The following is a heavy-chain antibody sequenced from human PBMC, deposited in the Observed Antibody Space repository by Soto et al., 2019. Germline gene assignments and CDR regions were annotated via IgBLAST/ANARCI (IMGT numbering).Heavy chain of an antibody. J-gene: IGHJ4*02. CDR3: AKSRPGGGGTYWALGYDS. Sequence: EVQLLESGGGLVQPGGSLRLSCAVSGFTFNNYAMSWVRQAPGRGLEWVSAISGSGVNTYYADSVRGRFTISRDNSKNTLYLQMNSLRAEDTAVYYCAKSRPGGGGTYWALGYDSWGQGTLVTVSS. D-gene: IGHD1-26*01. V-gene: IGHV3-23*01. CDR1: GFTFNNYA. CDR2: ISGSGVNT.